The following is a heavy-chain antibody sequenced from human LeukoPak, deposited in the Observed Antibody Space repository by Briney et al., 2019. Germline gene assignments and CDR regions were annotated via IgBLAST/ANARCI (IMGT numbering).Heavy chain of an antibody. Sequence: ASVKVSCKASGYTFTSYGISWVRQAPGQGLEWMGWISAYNGNTDYAQKLQGRVTMTTDTSTSTGYMELRSLRSDDTAVYYCARDALSRGLSPFDYWGQGTLVTVSS. D-gene: IGHD3-16*02. CDR1: GYTFTSYG. V-gene: IGHV1-18*01. J-gene: IGHJ4*02. CDR3: ARDALSRGLSPFDY. CDR2: ISAYNGNT.